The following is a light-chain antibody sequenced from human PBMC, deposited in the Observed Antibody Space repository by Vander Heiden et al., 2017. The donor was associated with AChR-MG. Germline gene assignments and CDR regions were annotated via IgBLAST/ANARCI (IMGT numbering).Light chain of an antibody. CDR3: AAWDDSLSGVL. J-gene: IGLJ2*01. CDR2: RND. CDR1: SSNIGSNF. V-gene: IGLV1-47*01. Sequence: QSVLTQPTSVSGPPGQRVTISCSGSSSNIGSNFVYWYKQFPGTAPSVLSDRNDQRPSGVPDRCSGSKSGTSASLAISVLRSEDEGDYYCAAWDDSLSGVLFGGGTKLTV.